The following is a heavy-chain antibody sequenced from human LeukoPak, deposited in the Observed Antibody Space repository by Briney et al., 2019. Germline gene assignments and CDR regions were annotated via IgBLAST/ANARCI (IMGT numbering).Heavy chain of an antibody. V-gene: IGHV4-39*01. CDR1: GGSISSSVYY. Sequence: SETLSLTCTVAGGSISSSVYYWGWMRQPPGKGLEWIGSLYHSGTTHYNPSLKSRVTLSIDTSKNQFSLRLSSVTAADTAVYFCAKGLRYLSFNDAFDIWGQGTMATVSS. CDR2: LYHSGTT. J-gene: IGHJ3*02. D-gene: IGHD3-9*01. CDR3: AKGLRYLSFNDAFDI.